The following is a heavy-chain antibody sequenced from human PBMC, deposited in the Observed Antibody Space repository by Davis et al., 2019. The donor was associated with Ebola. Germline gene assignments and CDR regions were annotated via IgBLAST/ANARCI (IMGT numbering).Heavy chain of an antibody. J-gene: IGHJ5*02. D-gene: IGHD7-27*01. CDR1: GDTFTTYP. CDR3: TREWGSGFDP. V-gene: IGHV1-46*01. Sequence: AASVKVSCKASGDTFTTYPLHWVRQAPGQGLERMGITKPSGGDTWYAQIFQGRLSMTRDTSTSTVFMELSSLTSEDTAMYYCTREWGSGFDPWGQGTLVIVSS. CDR2: TKPSGGDT.